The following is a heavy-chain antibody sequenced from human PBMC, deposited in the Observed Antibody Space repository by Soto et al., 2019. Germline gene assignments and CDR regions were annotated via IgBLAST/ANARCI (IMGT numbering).Heavy chain of an antibody. Sequence: SETLSLTCTVFGASINSYYWSWVRQPPGKGLEWIGHIYYSRSTTYNPSLKSRLTISVDTSKNQLSLRLTSVTAADTAIYYCATDSNPTKKTYYYYMDVWGKGTTVTVSS. V-gene: IGHV4-59*01. D-gene: IGHD4-4*01. J-gene: IGHJ6*03. CDR2: IYYSRST. CDR3: ATDSNPTKKTYYYYMDV. CDR1: GASINSYY.